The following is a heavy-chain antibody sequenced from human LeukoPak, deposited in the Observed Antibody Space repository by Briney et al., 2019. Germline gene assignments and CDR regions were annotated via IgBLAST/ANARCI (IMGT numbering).Heavy chain of an antibody. CDR1: GYTFTSYY. D-gene: IGHD6-19*01. Sequence: ASVKVPCKASGYTFTSYYMHWVRQAPGQGLEWMGIINPSGGSTSYAQKFQGRVTMTRDTSTSTVYMELSSLRSEDTAVYYCARVPGRAVAGTTTREGAFDIWGQGTMVTVSS. J-gene: IGHJ3*02. CDR2: INPSGGST. CDR3: ARVPGRAVAGTTTREGAFDI. V-gene: IGHV1-46*01.